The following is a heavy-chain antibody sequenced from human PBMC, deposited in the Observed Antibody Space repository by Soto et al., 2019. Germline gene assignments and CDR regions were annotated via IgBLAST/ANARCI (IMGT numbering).Heavy chain of an antibody. CDR1: GYTFTSYG. D-gene: IGHD6-13*01. CDR2: ISAYNGNT. CDR3: ARDAAAGLNDY. V-gene: IGHV1-18*01. Sequence: QVPLVQSGAEVKKPGASVKVPCKASGYTFTSYGISWVRQAPGQGLEWMGWISAYNGNTKYAQKFQGRVTMTTDTATSTAYREVRSLRSDDTAVYYCARDAAAGLNDYWGQGTLVTVSS. J-gene: IGHJ4*02.